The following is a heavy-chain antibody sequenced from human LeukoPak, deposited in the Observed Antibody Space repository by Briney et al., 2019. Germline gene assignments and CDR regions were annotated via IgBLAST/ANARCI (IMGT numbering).Heavy chain of an antibody. J-gene: IGHJ4*02. CDR3: ARARYCSSATCYCDY. Sequence: SETLSLTCTVSRGTINYHYWSWIRQPPGKGLEWIRYISYSGSTNYNPSLKSRVTILVDTSKNKLSLNLTSVTAADTAVYYCARARYCSSATCYCDYWGQGTLVTVSS. CDR1: RGTINYHY. D-gene: IGHD2-2*01. V-gene: IGHV4-59*11. CDR2: ISYSGST.